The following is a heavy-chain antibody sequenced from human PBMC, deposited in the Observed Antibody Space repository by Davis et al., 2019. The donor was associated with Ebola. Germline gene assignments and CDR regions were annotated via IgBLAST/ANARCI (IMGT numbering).Heavy chain of an antibody. D-gene: IGHD3-3*01. CDR2: IYYSGST. J-gene: IGHJ4*02. V-gene: IGHV4-30-4*01. CDR1: GGSFSDFY. CDR3: AKVADVRFLEWFHFDY. Sequence: LRPSCAAYGGSFSDFYWSWIRQPPGKGLEWIGYIYYSGSTYYNPSLKSRVTISVDTSKNQFSLKLSSVTAADTAVYYCAKVADVRFLEWFHFDYWGQGTLVTVSS.